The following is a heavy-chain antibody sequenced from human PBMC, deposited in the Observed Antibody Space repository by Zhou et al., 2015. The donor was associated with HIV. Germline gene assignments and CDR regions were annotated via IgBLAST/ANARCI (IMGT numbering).Heavy chain of an antibody. Sequence: QVQLEQSGAEVKKPGSSVKVSCKVSGGTFSTNGITWVRQAPGQGLEWMGGIIPIFGTTKYAQKFQGRVTMTADKSTSTAYMDLRSLKSEDTAVYYCARDRVGRSGYSYAGDYWGQGTLVTVSS. D-gene: IGHD5-18*01. CDR1: GGTFSTNG. J-gene: IGHJ4*02. CDR2: IIPIFGTT. V-gene: IGHV1-69*06. CDR3: ARDRVGRSGYSYAGDY.